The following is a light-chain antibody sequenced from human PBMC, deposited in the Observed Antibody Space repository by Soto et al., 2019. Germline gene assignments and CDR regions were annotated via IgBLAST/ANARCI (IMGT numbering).Light chain of an antibody. CDR3: QQYNNWPPIT. J-gene: IGKJ5*01. V-gene: IGKV3-20*01. CDR2: DAS. CDR1: QTVRNNY. Sequence: ETVLTQSPGTLSLSPGERATLSCRASQTVRNNYLAWYQQKPGQAHRLLIYDASSRATGIPDRFSGSGSGTEFTLTISSLQSEDFAVYYGQQYNNWPPITFGQGTRLEIK.